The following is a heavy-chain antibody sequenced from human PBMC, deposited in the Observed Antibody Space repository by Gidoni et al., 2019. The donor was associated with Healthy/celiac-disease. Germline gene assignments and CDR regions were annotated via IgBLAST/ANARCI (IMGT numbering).Heavy chain of an antibody. J-gene: IGHJ4*02. CDR2: IRSKAYGGTT. CDR3: TRCGGYCSGGIDY. V-gene: IGHV3-49*05. Sequence: EVQLVETGGGLVKPGRSLRRSCTGSGFTFGDYAMSWFRQAPGKGLEWVGFIRSKAYGGTTEYAASVKGRFTISRDDSKRIAYLQMNSLKTEDTAVYYCTRCGGYCSGGIDYWGQGTLVTVSS. D-gene: IGHD2-15*01. CDR1: GFTFGDYA.